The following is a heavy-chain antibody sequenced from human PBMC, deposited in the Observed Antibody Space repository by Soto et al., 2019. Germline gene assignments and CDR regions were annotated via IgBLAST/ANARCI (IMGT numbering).Heavy chain of an antibody. CDR3: ARGGSGAYYRANFDF. CDR2: ISGSGGTT. V-gene: IGHV3-23*01. Sequence: DVHLLESGGGLVQPGGSLRLSCAASGFTFSNYAMSWVRQAPGKGLEWVSFISGSGGTTHYADSVKGRFTIARDNSKNTLYVEIDSLRAEDTAVYYCARGGSGAYYRANFDFWGQGSLLTVSS. J-gene: IGHJ4*02. CDR1: GFTFSNYA. D-gene: IGHD3-22*01.